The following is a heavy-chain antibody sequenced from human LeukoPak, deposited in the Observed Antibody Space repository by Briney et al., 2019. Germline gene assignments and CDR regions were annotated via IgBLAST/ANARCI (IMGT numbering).Heavy chain of an antibody. D-gene: IGHD6-19*01. Sequence: GGSLRLSCAASGFTLSSYAMTWVRQAPGKGLEWVSAISGSGGSTYYADSVKGRFTISRDNSKNTLYLQMNSLRAEDTAVYYCAKDPNSRGWSVDAFDIWGQGTMVTVSS. CDR2: ISGSGGST. J-gene: IGHJ3*02. CDR3: AKDPNSRGWSVDAFDI. CDR1: GFTLSSYA. V-gene: IGHV3-23*01.